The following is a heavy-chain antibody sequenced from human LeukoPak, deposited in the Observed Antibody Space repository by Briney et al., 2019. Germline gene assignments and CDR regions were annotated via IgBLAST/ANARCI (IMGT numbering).Heavy chain of an antibody. D-gene: IGHD3-10*01. CDR1: GGSISTFH. CDR3: ARATTGGSGNPTDY. J-gene: IGHJ4*02. CDR2: IYHSGTT. V-gene: IGHV4-59*12. Sequence: SETLSLTCTVSGGSISTFHWSWIRQPPAKELEWIGYIYHSGTTNYSPSLKSRVTVSVDKSKNQFSLKLSYVTAADTAVYYCARATTGGSGNPTDYWGQGTLVTVSS.